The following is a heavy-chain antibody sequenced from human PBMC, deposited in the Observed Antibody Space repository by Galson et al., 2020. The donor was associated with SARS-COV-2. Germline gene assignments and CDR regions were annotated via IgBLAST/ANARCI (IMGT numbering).Heavy chain of an antibody. J-gene: IGHJ3*02. CDR1: GFTFSSYW. CDR2: TNSDGRST. CDR3: AKEYYYDSSGPLDVFDI. Sequence: QLGESLKISCAASGFTFSSYWMHWVRQAPGKGLVWVSRTNSDGRSTTYADSVKGRFTISRDNAKNTLYLQMNSLRAEDTAIYYCAKEYYYDSSGPLDVFDIWGQGTMVTVSS. D-gene: IGHD3-22*01. V-gene: IGHV3-74*01.